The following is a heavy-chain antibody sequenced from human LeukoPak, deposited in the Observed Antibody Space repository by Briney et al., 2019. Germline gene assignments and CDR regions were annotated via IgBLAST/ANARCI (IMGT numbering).Heavy chain of an antibody. CDR2: MNPNSGNT. D-gene: IGHD2-2*01. J-gene: IGHJ6*03. V-gene: IGHV1-8*01. Sequence: ASVKVSCKASGYTFTSYDINWVRQATGQGLEWMVCMNPNSGNTGYAQKSQGRVTMTRNTSISTAYMELSSLRSEDTAVYYCARGLRGVVVPAARPQYYYYYMDVWGKGTTVTVSS. CDR1: GYTFTSYD. CDR3: ARGLRGVVVPAARPQYYYYYMDV.